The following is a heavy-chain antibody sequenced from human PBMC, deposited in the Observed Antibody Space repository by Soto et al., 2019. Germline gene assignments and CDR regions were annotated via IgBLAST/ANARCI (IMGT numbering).Heavy chain of an antibody. CDR2: VSAYNGNT. Sequence: VKVSCKASGYTFTSYGISWVRQAPGQGLEWMGWVSAYNGNTNYAQKLQGRVTMTTDTSTSTAYMELRSLRAEDTAVYYCAKTQNDILDYWGQGTLVTVS. CDR1: GYTFTSYG. J-gene: IGHJ4*02. CDR3: AKTQNDILDY. D-gene: IGHD3-9*01. V-gene: IGHV1-18*01.